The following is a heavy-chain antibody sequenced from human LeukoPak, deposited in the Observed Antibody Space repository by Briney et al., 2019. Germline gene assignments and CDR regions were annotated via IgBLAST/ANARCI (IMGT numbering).Heavy chain of an antibody. CDR3: AKIATRDTGETN. V-gene: IGHV1-46*01. J-gene: IGHJ4*02. CDR1: GYTFTINH. D-gene: IGHD3-16*01. CDR2: INPSGDST. Sequence: ASVKVSCKASGYTFTINHIHWVRQAPGQGLEWMGVINPSGDSTTYAQNFQGRVTMTRDTSTSTVYMELRSLRSENTAIYYCAKIATRDTGETNWGQGTLVTVSS.